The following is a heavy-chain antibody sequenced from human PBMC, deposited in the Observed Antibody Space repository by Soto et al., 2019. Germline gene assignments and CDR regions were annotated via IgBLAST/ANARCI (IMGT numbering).Heavy chain of an antibody. V-gene: IGHV3-23*01. CDR3: AKVVDYDSTGYYSHLDH. D-gene: IGHD3-22*01. J-gene: IGHJ4*02. CDR1: GFTFSSYA. Sequence: GGSLRLSCAASGFTFSSYALTWVRQAPGKGLEWVSVIGASGSSTFHADSVKGRFTISRDNSKNTLFLQMNSLRAEDTAVYYCAKVVDYDSTGYYSHLDHWGQGTLVTVSS. CDR2: IGASGSST.